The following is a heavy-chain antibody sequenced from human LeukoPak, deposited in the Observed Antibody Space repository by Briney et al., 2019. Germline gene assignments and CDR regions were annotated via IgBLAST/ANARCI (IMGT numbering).Heavy chain of an antibody. CDR2: IYTSGST. CDR1: GGSISSYY. CDR3: ARDTKWLVNYYYMDV. V-gene: IGHV4-4*07. J-gene: IGHJ6*03. Sequence: SETLSLTCTVSGGSISSYYWSWIRQPAGKGLEWIGRIYTSGSTNYNPSLKSRVTMSVDTSKNQFSLKLSSVTAADTAVYHCARDTKWLVNYYYMDVWGKGTTVTISS. D-gene: IGHD6-19*01.